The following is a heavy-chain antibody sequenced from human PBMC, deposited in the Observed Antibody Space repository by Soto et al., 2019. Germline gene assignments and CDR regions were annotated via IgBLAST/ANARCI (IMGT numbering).Heavy chain of an antibody. CDR1: GGSISSGGYY. J-gene: IGHJ4*02. CDR3: ARGRKKITMVRGVHCVDY. CDR2: IYYSGST. D-gene: IGHD3-10*01. V-gene: IGHV4-31*03. Sequence: QVQLQESGPGLVKPSQTLSLTCTVSGGSISSGGYYWSWIRQHPGKGLEWIGYIYYSGSTYYYPSLKSRVTISVDTSKTQFSLKLSSVTAADTAVYYCARGRKKITMVRGVHCVDYWGQGNLVAVSS.